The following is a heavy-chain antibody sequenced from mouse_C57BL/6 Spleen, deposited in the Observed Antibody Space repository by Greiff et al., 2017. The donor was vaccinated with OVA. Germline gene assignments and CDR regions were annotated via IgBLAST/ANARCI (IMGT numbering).Heavy chain of an antibody. Sequence: QVQLQQPGAELVKPGASVKLSCKASGYTFTSYWMHWVKQRPGQGLEWIGMIHPNSGSTKYNEKLKNKATLTVDKSSSTAYMQLSSLTSEDSAVYYCARENYGYDSQGDYWGQGTTLTVSS. CDR1: GYTFTSYW. V-gene: IGHV1-64*01. CDR2: IHPNSGST. D-gene: IGHD2-2*01. J-gene: IGHJ2*01. CDR3: ARENYGYDSQGDY.